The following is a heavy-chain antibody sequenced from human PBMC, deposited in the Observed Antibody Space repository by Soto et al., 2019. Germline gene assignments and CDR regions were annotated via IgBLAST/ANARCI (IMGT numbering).Heavy chain of an antibody. CDR2: INPNSGGT. D-gene: IGHD2-2*01. CDR1: GYTFTGYY. CDR3: AREYCSSTSCYAVFDP. Sequence: ASVKVSCKASGYTFTGYYMHWVRQAPGQGLEWMGWINPNSGGTNYAQKFQGWVTMTRDTSISTAYMELSRLRSDDTAVYYCAREYCSSTSCYAVFDPWGQGTLVTVSS. J-gene: IGHJ5*02. V-gene: IGHV1-2*04.